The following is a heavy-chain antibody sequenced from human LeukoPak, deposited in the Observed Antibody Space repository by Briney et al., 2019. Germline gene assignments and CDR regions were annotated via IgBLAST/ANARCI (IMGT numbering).Heavy chain of an antibody. J-gene: IGHJ5*02. CDR1: GGTFSSYA. CDR2: IIPIFGTA. CDR3: ARDNYDFWSGYHIPNWFDP. D-gene: IGHD3-3*01. Sequence: SVKVSCKASGGTFSSYAISWVRQAPGQGLEWMGGIIPIFGTANYAQKFQGRVTITTDESTSTAYMELSSLRSEDTAVYYCARDNYDFWSGYHIPNWFDPWGQGTLVIVSS. V-gene: IGHV1-69*05.